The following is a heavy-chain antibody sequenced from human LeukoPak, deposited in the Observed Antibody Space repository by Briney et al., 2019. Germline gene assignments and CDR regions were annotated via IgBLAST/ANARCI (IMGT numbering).Heavy chain of an antibody. D-gene: IGHD2-2*02. CDR1: GFTFSSYG. CDR3: ANRDYCSSTSCYTLGSY. J-gene: IGHJ4*02. V-gene: IGHV3-30*02. Sequence: GGSLRLSCAASGFTFSSYGMHWVRQAPGKGLEWVAFIRYDGSNKYYADSVKGRFTISRDNSKNTLYLQMNSLRAEDTAVYYCANRDYCSSTSCYTLGSYWGQGTLVTVSS. CDR2: IRYDGSNK.